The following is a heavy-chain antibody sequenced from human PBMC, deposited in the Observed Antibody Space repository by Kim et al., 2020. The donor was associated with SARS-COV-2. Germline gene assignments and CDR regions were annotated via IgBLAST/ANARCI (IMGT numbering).Heavy chain of an antibody. J-gene: IGHJ3*02. D-gene: IGHD3-10*01. V-gene: IGHV1-2*04. Sequence: AQKFQGWVTMTRDTSISTAYMELSRLRSDDTAVYYCARVRARTSGNAFDIWGQGTMVTVSS. CDR3: ARVRARTSGNAFDI.